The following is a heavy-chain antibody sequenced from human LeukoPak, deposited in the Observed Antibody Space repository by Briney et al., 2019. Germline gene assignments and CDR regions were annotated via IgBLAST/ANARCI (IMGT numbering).Heavy chain of an antibody. Sequence: SETLSLTCTVSGGSISSSSYYWGWIRQPPGKGLEWIGSIYYSGSTYYNPSLKSRVTISVDTSKNRFSLKLSSVTAADTAVYYCARILNYFVSGSYYNGGDYWGQGTLVTVS. CDR2: IYYSGST. CDR3: ARILNYFVSGSYYNGGDY. J-gene: IGHJ4*02. CDR1: GGSISSSSYY. D-gene: IGHD3-10*01. V-gene: IGHV4-39*01.